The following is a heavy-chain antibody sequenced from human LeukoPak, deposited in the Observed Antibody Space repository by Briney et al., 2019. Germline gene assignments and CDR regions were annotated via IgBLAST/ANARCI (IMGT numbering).Heavy chain of an antibody. D-gene: IGHD5-12*01. CDR1: GGTFSSYA. J-gene: IGHJ4*02. V-gene: IGHV1-18*01. CDR2: ISAYNGNT. CDR3: ARDEIYSGYEDY. Sequence: GASVKVSCKASGGTFSSYAISWVRQAPGQGLEWMGWISAYNGNTNYAQKLQGRVTMTTDTSTSTAYMELRSLRSDDTAVYYCARDEIYSGYEDYWGQGTLVTVSS.